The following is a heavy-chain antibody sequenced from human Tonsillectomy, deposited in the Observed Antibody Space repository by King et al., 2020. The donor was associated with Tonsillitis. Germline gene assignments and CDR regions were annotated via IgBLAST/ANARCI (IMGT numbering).Heavy chain of an antibody. Sequence: VQLVQSGGGLVQPGGSLRLSCVASGFTFGAYDMSRVRQAPWKGLEWVSTLIRGGVGTYYADSLKGRFTTSSDTSKDTLYLHLNSLAADATAVYYCARTIHWSGPRPFDDWGQGTLVTVSS. D-gene: IGHD3-3*01. J-gene: IGHJ4*02. CDR2: LIRGGVGT. CDR1: GFTFGAYD. V-gene: IGHV3-23*04. CDR3: ARTIHWSGPRPFDD.